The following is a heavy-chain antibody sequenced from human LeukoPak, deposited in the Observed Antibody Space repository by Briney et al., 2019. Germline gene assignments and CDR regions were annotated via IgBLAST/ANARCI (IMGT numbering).Heavy chain of an antibody. CDR3: TTVIVVVPAATAAYDGY. D-gene: IGHD2-2*01. V-gene: IGHV3-15*01. CDR2: IKSKTDGGTT. J-gene: IGHJ4*02. Sequence: KSGGSLRLSCAASGFSFSNAWMSWVRQAPGKGLEWVGRIKSKTDGGTTDYAAPVKGRFTISRDDSKNTLYLQMNSLKTEDTAVYYCTTVIVVVPAATAAYDGYWGQGTLVTVSS. CDR1: GFSFSNAW.